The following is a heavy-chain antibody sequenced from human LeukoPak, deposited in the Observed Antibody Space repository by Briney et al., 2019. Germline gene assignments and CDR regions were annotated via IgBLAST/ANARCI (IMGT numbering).Heavy chain of an antibody. CDR2: IYYSGST. V-gene: IGHV4-39*01. Sequence: SETLSLTCTVSGGSISSSSYYWGWIRQPPGKGLEWGGSIYYSGSTYYNPPLTSRDTISVDTSKNQVSLRLSSVSAADTAVYYCASQYPSWGQGTLVTVSS. CDR1: GGSISSSSYY. J-gene: IGHJ4*02. CDR3: ASQYPS.